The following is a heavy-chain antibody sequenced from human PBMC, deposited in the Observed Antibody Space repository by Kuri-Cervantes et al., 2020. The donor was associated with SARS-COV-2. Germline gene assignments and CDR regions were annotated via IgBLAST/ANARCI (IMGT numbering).Heavy chain of an antibody. V-gene: IGHV1-69*05. J-gene: IGHJ4*02. Sequence: SVKVSCKASGGTFSSYAISWVRQAPGQGLEWMGGIIPIFGTANYAQKFQGRVTITTDESTSTAYMELSSLRSEDTAMYYCARGGVGATQDCSFDYWGQGTLVTVSS. CDR2: IIPIFGTA. CDR1: GGTFSSYA. D-gene: IGHD1-26*01. CDR3: ARGGVGATQDCSFDY.